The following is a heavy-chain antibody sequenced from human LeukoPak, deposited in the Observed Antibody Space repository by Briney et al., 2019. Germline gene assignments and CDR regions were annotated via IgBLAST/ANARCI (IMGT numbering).Heavy chain of an antibody. Sequence: GGSLRLSCAASGFTFSGYSMNWVRQAPGKGLEWVSYISSSSSTIYYADSVKGRFTISRDNAKNSLYLQMNSLRAEDTAVYYCARAHDILTGSYFDYWGQGTLVTVSS. CDR3: ARAHDILTGSYFDY. V-gene: IGHV3-48*01. CDR2: ISSSSSTI. CDR1: GFTFSGYS. J-gene: IGHJ4*02. D-gene: IGHD3-9*01.